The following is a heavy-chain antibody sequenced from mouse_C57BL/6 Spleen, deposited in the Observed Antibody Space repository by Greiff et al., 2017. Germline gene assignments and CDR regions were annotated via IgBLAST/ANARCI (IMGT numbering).Heavy chain of an antibody. CDR3: AITSVVARYFDV. CDR2: IDPEDGET. J-gene: IGHJ1*03. V-gene: IGHV14-2*01. CDR1: GFNITDYY. D-gene: IGHD1-1*01. Sequence: EVKLVESGAELVKPGASVKLSCTASGFNITDYYMHWVKQRPEQGLEWIGRIDPEDGETKYAPKFQGKATITADTSSNTAYLQLSSLTSEDTAVYDCAITSVVARYFDVWGTGTTVTVSS.